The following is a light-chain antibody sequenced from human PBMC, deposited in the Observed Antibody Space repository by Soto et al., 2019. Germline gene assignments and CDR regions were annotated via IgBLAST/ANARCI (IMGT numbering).Light chain of an antibody. CDR1: SSNIGAGYD. CDR3: QSYDSSLSVYV. V-gene: IGLV1-40*01. J-gene: IGLJ1*01. CDR2: GNN. Sequence: QSVLTQPPSVSGAPGQRVTISRTGSSSNIGAGYDVHWYQQLPGTAPRVLIYGNNNRPSGVPDRFSGSKSGTSASLATTGLQAEDEADYYCQSYDSSLSVYVFGTGTKVTVL.